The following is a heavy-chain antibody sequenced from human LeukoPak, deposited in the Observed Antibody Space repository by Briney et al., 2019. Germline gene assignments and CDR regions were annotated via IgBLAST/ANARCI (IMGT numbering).Heavy chain of an antibody. CDR1: GGSISSSSYY. CDR2: IYYSGST. D-gene: IGHD6-13*01. J-gene: IGHJ4*02. Sequence: SETLSLTCTVSGGSISSSSYYWGWIRQPPGKGLEWIGSIYYSGSTYYNPSLKSRVTISVDTSKNQFPLKLSSVTAADTAVYYCARRDGYSSNWAYPPFDYWGQGTLVTVSS. V-gene: IGHV4-39*01. CDR3: ARRDGYSSNWAYPPFDY.